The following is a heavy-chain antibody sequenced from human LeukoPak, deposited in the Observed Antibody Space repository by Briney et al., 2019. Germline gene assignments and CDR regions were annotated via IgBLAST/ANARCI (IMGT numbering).Heavy chain of an antibody. CDR3: ARGGVAAKYYFDY. V-gene: IGHV4-39*07. J-gene: IGHJ4*02. D-gene: IGHD3-10*01. CDR1: GGSISSSSYY. CDR2: IYYSGST. Sequence: PSETLSLTCTVSGGSISSSSYYWGWIRQPPGKGLEWIGSIYYSGSTYYNPSLKSRVTISVDTSKNQFSLKLSSVTAADTAVYYCARGGVAAKYYFDYWGPGTLVTVSS.